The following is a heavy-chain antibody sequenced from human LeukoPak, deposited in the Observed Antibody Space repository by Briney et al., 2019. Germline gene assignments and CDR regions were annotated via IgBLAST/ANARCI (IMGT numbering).Heavy chain of an antibody. CDR3: ATDREEVGAFDY. V-gene: IGHV1-24*01. CDR2: FDPEDGET. J-gene: IGHJ4*02. CDR1: GHTLTELS. Sequence: ASVKVSCKVSGHTLTELSMHWVRQAPGKGLEWMGGFDPEDGETIYAQKFQGRVTMTEDTSTDTAYMELSSLRSEDTAVYYCATDREEVGAFDYWGQGTLVTVSS. D-gene: IGHD1-26*01.